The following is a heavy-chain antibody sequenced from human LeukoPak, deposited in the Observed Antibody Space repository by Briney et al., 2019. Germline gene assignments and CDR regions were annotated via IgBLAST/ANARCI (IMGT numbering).Heavy chain of an antibody. Sequence: GRSLRLSCAASGFTFSRFGMHWVRQAPGKGLEWVAVMWYDGSNKYYADSVKGRFTISRDNSKNTLYLEMNSLRAEDTAVYYCARDYYYDSSGYWDYYFDYWGQGTLVSVSS. CDR1: GFTFSRFG. J-gene: IGHJ4*02. D-gene: IGHD3-22*01. V-gene: IGHV3-33*01. CDR2: MWYDGSNK. CDR3: ARDYYYDSSGYWDYYFDY.